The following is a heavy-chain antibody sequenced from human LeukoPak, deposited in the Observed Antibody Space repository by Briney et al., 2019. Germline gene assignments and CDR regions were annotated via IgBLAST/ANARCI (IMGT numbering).Heavy chain of an antibody. CDR2: IYPGGSDT. CDR3: ARHAPLVRGVIYYFDH. V-gene: IGHV5-51*01. CDR1: GYSFTSYW. D-gene: IGHD3-10*01. Sequence: GEALKISCKGSGYSFTSYWIGVGRQIRRKGLGVGGIIYPGGSDTRDSPSFRGPVTISAEKPIRNAYMQWSSLKASDTAMYYCARHAPLVRGVIYYFDHWGQGTLVTVSP. J-gene: IGHJ4*02.